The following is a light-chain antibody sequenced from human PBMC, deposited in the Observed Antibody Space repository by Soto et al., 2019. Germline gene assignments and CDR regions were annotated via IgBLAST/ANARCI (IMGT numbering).Light chain of an antibody. CDR1: QSVTSNY. Sequence: EIVLTQSPGTLSLSPGERATLSCRASQSVTSNYLAWYQQKSGQAPSLLIYHSSSRSTGIPDRFSGSGSGTDFTLTISRLEPEDFAVYYCQQYSCTPLTFGHGTKVDIK. J-gene: IGKJ3*01. CDR3: QQYSCTPLT. V-gene: IGKV3-20*01. CDR2: HSS.